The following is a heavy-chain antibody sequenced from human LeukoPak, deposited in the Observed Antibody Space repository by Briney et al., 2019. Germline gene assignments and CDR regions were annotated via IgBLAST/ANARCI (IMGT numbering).Heavy chain of an antibody. V-gene: IGHV3-23*01. Sequence: GGSLRLSCAASGFTFSSYAMSWVRQAPGKGLEWVSAISGSGGSTYYADSVKGRFTISRDNSKNTLYLQMDSLRAEDTAVYYCAKDLPGFLEWLGAFDIWGLGTMVTVSS. J-gene: IGHJ3*02. D-gene: IGHD3-3*01. CDR1: GFTFSSYA. CDR3: AKDLPGFLEWLGAFDI. CDR2: ISGSGGST.